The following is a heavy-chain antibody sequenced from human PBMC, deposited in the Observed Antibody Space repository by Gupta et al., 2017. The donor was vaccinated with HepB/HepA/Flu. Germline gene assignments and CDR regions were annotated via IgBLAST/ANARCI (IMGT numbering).Heavy chain of an antibody. D-gene: IGHD6-19*01. CDR2: ISYDGSNK. J-gene: IGHJ4*02. CDR1: GFTFSSYG. Sequence: QVQLVESGGGVVQPGGSLRLSCAASGFTFSSYGMHWVRQAPGKGLEWVAVISYDGSNKYYADSVKGRFTISRDNPKNTLYLQMNSLRAEDTAVYYCAKDLSSSGWDFFDYWGQGTLVTVSS. CDR3: AKDLSSSGWDFFDY. V-gene: IGHV3-30*18.